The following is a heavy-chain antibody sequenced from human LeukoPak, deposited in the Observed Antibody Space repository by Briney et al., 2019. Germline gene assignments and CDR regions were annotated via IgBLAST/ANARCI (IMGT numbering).Heavy chain of an antibody. CDR3: ARLTPYSGSPVGDY. J-gene: IGHJ4*02. CDR1: GGSISSSSNF. V-gene: IGHV4-39*01. CDR2: ISYSGST. Sequence: TPAETLSLTCTVSGGSISSSSNFWGWIRQPPGKGLEWIVSISYSGSTYYNPSLKSRDTISVDTSKNQFSLKLSSVTAADTAVYYCARLTPYSGSPVGDYWGQGTLVTVS. D-gene: IGHD1-26*01.